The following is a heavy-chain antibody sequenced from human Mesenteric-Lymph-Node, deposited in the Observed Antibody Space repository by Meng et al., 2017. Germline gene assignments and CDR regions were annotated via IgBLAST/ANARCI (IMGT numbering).Heavy chain of an antibody. J-gene: IGHJ3*02. CDR3: ARSYGGASDI. CDR1: GGSISSGSYY. D-gene: IGHD4-23*01. Sequence: SETLSLTCTVSGGSISSGSYYWSWIRQPAGKGLEWLGRIFTTSGSTDYGPSFKSRVTISVDTSKNQFSLKLSSVTAADTAVYYCARSYGGASDIWGQGTMVTVSS. CDR2: IFTTSGST. V-gene: IGHV4-61*02.